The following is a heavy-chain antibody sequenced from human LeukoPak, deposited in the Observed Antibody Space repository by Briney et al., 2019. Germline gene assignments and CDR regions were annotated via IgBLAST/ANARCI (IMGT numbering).Heavy chain of an antibody. CDR2: XYYRSKWYN. D-gene: IGHD5-12*01. CDR3: ARDGYDYYYYGMDV. Sequence: RXYYRSKWYNDYAVSVKSRITINPDTSKNQFSLQLNSVTPEDTAVYYCARDGYDYYYYGMDVWGQGTTVTVSS. J-gene: IGHJ6*02. V-gene: IGHV6-1*01.